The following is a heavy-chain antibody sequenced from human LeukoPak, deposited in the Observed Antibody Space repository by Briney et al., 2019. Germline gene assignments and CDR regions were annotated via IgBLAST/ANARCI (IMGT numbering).Heavy chain of an antibody. CDR2: IYYSEST. V-gene: IGHV4-39*01. CDR1: GGSISSHY. J-gene: IGHJ4*02. CDR3: ARLTMVRGAQPTGVDY. D-gene: IGHD3-10*01. Sequence: SETLSLTCTVSGGSISSHYWGWIRQPPGKGLEWIGSIYYSESTYYNPSLKSRVTISVDTSKNQFSLKLSSVAAADTAVYYCARLTMVRGAQPTGVDYWGQGTLVTVSS.